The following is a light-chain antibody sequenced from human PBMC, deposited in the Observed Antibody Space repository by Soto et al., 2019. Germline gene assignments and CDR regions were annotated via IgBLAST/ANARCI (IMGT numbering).Light chain of an antibody. Sequence: EIVMTQSPATLSVSPGERATLSCRASQSVSSNLAWYQQKPGQAPSLLIYGASTRATGTPARFSGSGSGTEFTLIFSCLQSEDFAVYYCQQYIRWPLTFGGGTKVEIK. CDR3: QQYIRWPLT. CDR2: GAS. J-gene: IGKJ4*01. CDR1: QSVSSN. V-gene: IGKV3-15*01.